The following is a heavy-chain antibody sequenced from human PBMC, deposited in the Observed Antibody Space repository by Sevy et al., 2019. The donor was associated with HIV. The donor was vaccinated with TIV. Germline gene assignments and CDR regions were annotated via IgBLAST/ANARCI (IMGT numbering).Heavy chain of an antibody. CDR2: IRNKADSYTP. CDR1: GFTFSDHY. CDR3: ATHAGIAAAGRVVDY. V-gene: IGHV3-72*01. Sequence: GGSLRLSCAASGFTFSDHYMEWVRRAPGKGLEWVGRIRNKADSYTPEYAASVKGRFTISRDDSKHSLYLLMNSLKTEDTAVYYCATHAGIAAAGRVVDYWGQGTLVTVSS. J-gene: IGHJ4*02. D-gene: IGHD6-13*01.